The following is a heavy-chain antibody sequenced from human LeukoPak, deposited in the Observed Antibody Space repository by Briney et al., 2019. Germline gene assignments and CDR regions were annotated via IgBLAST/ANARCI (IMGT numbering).Heavy chain of an antibody. CDR3: AKGGRDDYVWGSYRPYAGYYFDY. V-gene: IGHV3-23*01. CDR2: ISGSGGST. D-gene: IGHD3-16*02. Sequence: QAGGSLRLSCAASGFTFSSYAMSWVRQAPGKGLEWVSAISGSGGSTYYADSVKGRFTISRDNSKNTLYLQMNSLRAEDTAVYYCAKGGRDDYVWGSYRPYAGYYFDYWGQGTLVTVSS. CDR1: GFTFSSYA. J-gene: IGHJ4*02.